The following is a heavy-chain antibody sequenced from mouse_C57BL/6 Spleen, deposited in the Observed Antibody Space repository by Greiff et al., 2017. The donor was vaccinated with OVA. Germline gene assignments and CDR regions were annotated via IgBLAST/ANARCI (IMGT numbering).Heavy chain of an antibody. CDR2: IDPSDSYT. J-gene: IGHJ4*01. V-gene: IGHV1-50*01. CDR1: GYTFTSYW. Sequence: QVQLQQPGAELVKPGASVKLSCKASGYTFTSYWMQWVKQRPGQGLEWIGEIDPSDSYTNYNQKFKGKATLTVDTSSSTAYMQLSSLTYEDSASYCCARGGSRGAMDGWGPGTSVTVSS. D-gene: IGHD1-1*01. CDR3: ARGGSRGAMDG.